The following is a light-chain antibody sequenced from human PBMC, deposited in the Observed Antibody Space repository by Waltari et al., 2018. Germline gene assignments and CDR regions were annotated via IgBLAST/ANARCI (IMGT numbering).Light chain of an antibody. V-gene: IGLV3-21*03. Sequence: SYVLTQPPSASVAPGKTARITSGGNHTGRKSVHWYQQKPGQAPVLVVYDDSDRPSGIPERFSGSNSGNTATLTISRVEAGDEADYYCQVWDSSSDHVVFGGGTKLTVL. CDR2: DDS. CDR3: QVWDSSSDHVV. J-gene: IGLJ2*01. CDR1: HTGRKS.